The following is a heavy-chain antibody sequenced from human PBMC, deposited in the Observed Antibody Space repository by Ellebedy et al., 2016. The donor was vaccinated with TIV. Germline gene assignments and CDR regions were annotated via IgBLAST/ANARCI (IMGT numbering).Heavy chain of an antibody. D-gene: IGHD5-24*01. V-gene: IGHV3-23*01. J-gene: IGHJ3*01. Sequence: GGSLRLSXEGSGFTFSSHSMSWVRQAPGKGLEWVSCVTSDYFTFYADSVKGRFTVSRDNAKHSLYLQMNSLTTEDTALYYCAKTILEGVGYNDPFDLWGQGTMVTVSA. CDR3: AKTILEGVGYNDPFDL. CDR1: GFTFSSHS. CDR2: VTSDYFT.